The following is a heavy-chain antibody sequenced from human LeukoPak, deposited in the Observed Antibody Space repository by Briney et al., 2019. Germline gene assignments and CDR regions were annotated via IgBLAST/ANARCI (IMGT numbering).Heavy chain of an antibody. Sequence: ASVKVSCKASGYTFTSYGISWVRQAPGQGLEWMGWISAYNGNTNYAQKLQGRVTMTTDTSTSKVYMELSSLRSEDTAVYYCARSITMVRGVISWFDPWGQGTLVTVSS. D-gene: IGHD3-10*01. CDR3: ARSITMVRGVISWFDP. V-gene: IGHV1-18*01. CDR2: ISAYNGNT. J-gene: IGHJ5*02. CDR1: GYTFTSYG.